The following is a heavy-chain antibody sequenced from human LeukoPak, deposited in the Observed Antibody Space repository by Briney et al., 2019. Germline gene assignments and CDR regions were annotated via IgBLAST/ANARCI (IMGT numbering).Heavy chain of an antibody. V-gene: IGHV3-23*01. CDR1: GLTFGSYG. J-gene: IGHJ4*02. D-gene: IGHD3-22*01. CDR2: ISGSGSGGST. Sequence: GGTLRLSCAASGLTFGSYGMSWVRQAPGKGLEWVSGISGSGSGGSTYYADSVKGRFTISRDNSKNTLYLQMNSLRAEDTAVYYCAIDSGYYYLDYWGQGTLVTVSS. CDR3: AIDSGYYYLDY.